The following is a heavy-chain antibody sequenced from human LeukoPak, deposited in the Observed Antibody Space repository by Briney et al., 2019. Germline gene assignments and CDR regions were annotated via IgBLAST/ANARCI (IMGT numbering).Heavy chain of an antibody. V-gene: IGHV4-4*07. J-gene: IGHJ6*03. CDR1: GGSISSYY. CDR2: IYTSGST. D-gene: IGHD1-26*01. CDR3: ARVDVGYSGSYYYYYMDV. Sequence: SETLSLTCTVSGGSISSYYWSWIRQPAGKGLEWIGRIYTSGSTNYNPSLKSRVTMSVDTSKNQFSLKLSSVTAADTAVYYCARVDVGYSGSYYYYYMDVWGKGTTVTVSS.